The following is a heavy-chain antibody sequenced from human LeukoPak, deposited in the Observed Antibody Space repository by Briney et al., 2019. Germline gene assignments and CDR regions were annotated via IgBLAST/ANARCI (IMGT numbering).Heavy chain of an antibody. CDR1: GFTFSSSA. J-gene: IGHJ4*01. CDR2: ISYDGSNE. CDR3: ARNYYDRSGYSDTFDY. D-gene: IGHD3-22*01. V-gene: IGHV3-30*04. Sequence: GGSLRLSCAASGFTFSSSAMHWVRQAPGKGLEWVAFISYDGSNEYYADSVKGRFTISRDSSKNTLYLQMNSLRAEDTAVYYCARNYYDRSGYSDTFDYWGQGTLVTVSS.